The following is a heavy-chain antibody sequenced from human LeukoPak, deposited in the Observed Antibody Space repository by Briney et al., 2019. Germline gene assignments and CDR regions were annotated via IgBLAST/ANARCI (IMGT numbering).Heavy chain of an antibody. V-gene: IGHV3-23*01. CDR2: ISGSGGST. Sequence: GGSLRLSCTASGFTLSSYAMSWVRQAPGKGLEWVSAISGSGGSTYYADSVKGRFTISRDNSKNTLYLQMNSLRAEDTAVYYCAKFRRYCSSTSCLYFDYWGQGTLVTVSS. CDR1: GFTLSSYA. D-gene: IGHD2-2*01. J-gene: IGHJ4*02. CDR3: AKFRRYCSSTSCLYFDY.